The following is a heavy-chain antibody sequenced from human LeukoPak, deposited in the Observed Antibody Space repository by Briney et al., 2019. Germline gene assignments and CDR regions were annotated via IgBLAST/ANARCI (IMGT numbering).Heavy chain of an antibody. CDR3: AKDEYYYDSSGLPGAFDI. Sequence: GGSLRLSCAASGFTFSSYAMSWVRQAPGKGLEWVSAISGSGGSTYYADSVKGRFTISRDNSKNTLYLQMNSLRAEDTAVYYCAKDEYYYDSSGLPGAFDIWGQGTMVTVSS. CDR2: ISGSGGST. D-gene: IGHD3-22*01. J-gene: IGHJ3*02. V-gene: IGHV3-23*01. CDR1: GFTFSSYA.